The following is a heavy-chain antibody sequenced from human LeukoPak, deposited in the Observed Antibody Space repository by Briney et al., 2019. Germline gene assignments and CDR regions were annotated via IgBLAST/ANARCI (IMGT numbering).Heavy chain of an antibody. CDR3: AKLGPRTNWGYRYFDY. V-gene: IGHV3-23*01. Sequence: GGSLRLSCAASGFTFSSYAMSWVRQAPGKGLEWVSAISGSGGSTYYADPVKGRFTISRDNSKNTLYLQMNSLRAEDTAVYYCAKLGPRTNWGYRYFDYWGQGTLVTVSS. CDR2: ISGSGGST. J-gene: IGHJ4*02. D-gene: IGHD7-27*01. CDR1: GFTFSSYA.